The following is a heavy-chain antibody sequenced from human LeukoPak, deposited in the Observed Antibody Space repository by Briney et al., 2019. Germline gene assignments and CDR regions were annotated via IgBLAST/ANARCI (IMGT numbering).Heavy chain of an antibody. CDR3: ARGGSSGYPDY. Sequence: PGGSLRLPCAASGFTFSSYWMHWVRQAPGKGLAWVSRINSDGSSTSYADSVKGRFTISRDNAKNTLYLQMNSLRAEDTAVYYCARGGSSGYPDYWGQGTLVTVSS. J-gene: IGHJ4*02. CDR1: GFTFSSYW. CDR2: INSDGSST. V-gene: IGHV3-74*01. D-gene: IGHD3-22*01.